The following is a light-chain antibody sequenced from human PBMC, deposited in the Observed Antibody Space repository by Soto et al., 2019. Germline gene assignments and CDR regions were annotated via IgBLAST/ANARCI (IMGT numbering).Light chain of an antibody. CDR3: QHLNDYRYT. CDR2: AAS. Sequence: DIQLTQSPSFLSASVGDRVTITCRASQAISSSLAWYQHNPGKAPKLLIYAASTLQNGVPSSFSGSGSGTEFTLTIRSLQPEDFATYYCQHLNDYRYTLGQGPRWRSN. J-gene: IGKJ2*01. CDR1: QAISSS. V-gene: IGKV1-9*01.